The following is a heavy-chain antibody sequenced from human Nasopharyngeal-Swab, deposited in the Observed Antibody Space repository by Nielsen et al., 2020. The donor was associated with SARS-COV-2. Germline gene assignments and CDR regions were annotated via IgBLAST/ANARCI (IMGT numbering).Heavy chain of an antibody. CDR2: IYYSGTA. D-gene: IGHD3-3*01. CDR1: GGSISIPTYY. J-gene: IGHJ4*02. Sequence: SETLSLTCTVSGGSISIPTYYWDWVRQPPGKGLEWIGSIYYSGTAYYNPSLKSRVTISVDTSKNQFSLKLSSVTAADTAVYYCARGVGFLAYYFDYWGQGTLVTVSS. CDR3: ARGVGFLAYYFDY. V-gene: IGHV4-39*07.